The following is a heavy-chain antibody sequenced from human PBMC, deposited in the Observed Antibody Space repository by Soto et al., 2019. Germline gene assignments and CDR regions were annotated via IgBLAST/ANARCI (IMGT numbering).Heavy chain of an antibody. J-gene: IGHJ4*02. CDR2: ISGSGGST. D-gene: IGHD3-3*01. V-gene: IGHV3-23*01. Sequence: GGSLRLSCVASGFTFSSYAMSWVRQAPGKGLGWVSAISGSGGSTYYADSVKGRFTISRDNSKNTLYLQMNSLRAEDTAVYYCAKDRGRLLYDYWGQGTLVTVSS. CDR1: GFTFSSYA. CDR3: AKDRGRLLYDY.